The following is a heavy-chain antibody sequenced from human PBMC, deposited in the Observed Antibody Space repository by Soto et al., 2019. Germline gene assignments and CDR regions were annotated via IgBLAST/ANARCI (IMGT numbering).Heavy chain of an antibody. CDR1: GGSISSSSYY. CDR2: IGSSGST. J-gene: IGHJ6*03. CDR3: ASRGRFYMDV. V-gene: IGHV3-53*01. Sequence: ETLSLTCTVSGGSISSSSYYWGWIRQAPGKGLEWVSTIGSSGSTHYADSVKGRFTISRDNSKNTVYLQMNSLRAEDTAVYYCASRGRFYMDVWGKGTTVTVSS. D-gene: IGHD3-16*01.